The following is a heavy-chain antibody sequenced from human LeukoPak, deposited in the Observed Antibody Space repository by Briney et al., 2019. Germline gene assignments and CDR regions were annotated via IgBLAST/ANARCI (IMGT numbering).Heavy chain of an antibody. CDR2: FDPEDGET. CDR1: GYTFPSYG. Sequence: ASVKVSCKASGYTFPSYGITWVRQAPGQGLEWMGGFDPEDGETIYAQKFQGRVTMTEDTSTDTAYVELSSLRSEDTAVYYCATDLPHYYDSSGYYFPFDIWGQGTMVTVSS. D-gene: IGHD3-22*01. V-gene: IGHV1-24*01. J-gene: IGHJ3*02. CDR3: ATDLPHYYDSSGYYFPFDI.